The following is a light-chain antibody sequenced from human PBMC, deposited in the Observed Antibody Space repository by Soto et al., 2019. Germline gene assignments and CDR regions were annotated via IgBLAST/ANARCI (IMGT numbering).Light chain of an antibody. V-gene: IGKV1-5*03. J-gene: IGKJ4*02. CDR3: HHYDTYSP. CDR1: QAISSR. CDR2: KTS. Sequence: DIQMTQYPSTLSASVGDRVTIPCRASQAISSRLAWYQQKPGKAPKLLIYKTSTLEGGAPSRFSGSGSGTEFTLPISSLQPDDLAIYYFHHYDTYSPFGGGTKVEIK.